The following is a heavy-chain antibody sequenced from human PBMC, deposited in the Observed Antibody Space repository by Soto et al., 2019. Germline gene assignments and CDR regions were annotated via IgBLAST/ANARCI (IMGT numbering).Heavy chain of an antibody. D-gene: IGHD3-22*01. CDR2: IYYSGST. Sequence: QVQLQESGPGLVKPSETPSLTCTVSGGSISSYYWSWIRQPPGKGLEWIGYIYYSGSTNYNPSLKSRVTIAVDTSKNQFSLKLSSVTAADTAVYYCARDSGSSRYSWGGSNWFDPWGQGTLVTVSS. CDR1: GGSISSYY. V-gene: IGHV4-59*01. CDR3: ARDSGSSRYSWGGSNWFDP. J-gene: IGHJ5*02.